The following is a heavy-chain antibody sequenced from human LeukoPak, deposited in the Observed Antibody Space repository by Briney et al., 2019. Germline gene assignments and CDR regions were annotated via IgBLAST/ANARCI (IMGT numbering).Heavy chain of an antibody. CDR3: AKGPQWHRAIPDY. D-gene: IGHD2-21*01. J-gene: IGHJ4*02. CDR1: GFTFSSYA. CDR2: ISGSGGST. Sequence: PGGSLRPSCAASGFTFSSYAMSWVRQAPGKGLEWVSAISGSGGSTYYADSVKGRFTISRDNSKNTLCLQMNSLRAEDTAVYYCAKGPQWHRAIPDYWGQGTLGTVSS. V-gene: IGHV3-23*01.